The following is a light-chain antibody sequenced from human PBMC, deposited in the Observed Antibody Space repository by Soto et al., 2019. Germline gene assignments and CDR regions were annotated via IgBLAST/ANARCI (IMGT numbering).Light chain of an antibody. CDR3: QCYDTVEV. CDR1: GGTIASNY. CDR2: EDN. V-gene: IGLV6-57*02. Sequence: NFMLTQPNSVWESPGKTVTISCSASGGTIASNYVQWYQQRPGSVPTTVIYEDNRRPSGVTDRFSGSVDSSSNSASLTISGLKTEDEADYYCQCYDTVEVFGGGTKVTVL. J-gene: IGLJ3*02.